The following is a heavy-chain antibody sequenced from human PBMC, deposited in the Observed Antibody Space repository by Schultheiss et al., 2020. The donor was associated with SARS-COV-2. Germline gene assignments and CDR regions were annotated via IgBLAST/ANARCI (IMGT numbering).Heavy chain of an antibody. CDR2: ISGSGGST. CDR1: GFTFSSYA. Sequence: GGSLRLSCAASGFTFSSYAMSWVRQAPGKGLEWVSAISGSGGSTSYADSVKGRFTISRDNSKNTLYLQMNSLRAEDTAVYYCAKSGLLIPAAIEDYWGQGTLVTVS. V-gene: IGHV3-23*01. J-gene: IGHJ4*02. CDR3: AKSGLLIPAAIEDY. D-gene: IGHD2-2*02.